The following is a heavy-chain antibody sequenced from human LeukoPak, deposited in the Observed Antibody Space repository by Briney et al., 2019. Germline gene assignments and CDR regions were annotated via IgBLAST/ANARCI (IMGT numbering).Heavy chain of an antibody. D-gene: IGHD4-23*01. CDR2: IYSGGTT. CDR3: ARRAGGYSHPYDY. Sequence: GGSLRLSCAVSGFTVSGNYMSWVRQAPGKGLEWVSLIYSGGTTYYADSVKGRFTISRDNSKNTLCLQMNSLRAEDTAVYYCARRAGGYSHPYDYWGQGILVTVSS. J-gene: IGHJ4*02. CDR1: GFTVSGNY. V-gene: IGHV3-53*01.